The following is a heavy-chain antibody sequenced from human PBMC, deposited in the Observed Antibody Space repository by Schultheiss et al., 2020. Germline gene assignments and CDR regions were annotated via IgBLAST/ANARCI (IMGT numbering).Heavy chain of an antibody. CDR3: AREARGAAGTDYYGMDV. D-gene: IGHD6-13*01. CDR1: GGSFSGYY. CDR2: INHSGST. J-gene: IGHJ6*02. V-gene: IGHV4-34*01. Sequence: SETLSLTCAVYGGSFSGYYWSWIRQPPGKGLEWIGEINHSGSTNYNPSLKSRVTISVDTSKNQFSLKLSSVTAADTAVYYCAREARGAAGTDYYGMDVWGQGTTVTVSS.